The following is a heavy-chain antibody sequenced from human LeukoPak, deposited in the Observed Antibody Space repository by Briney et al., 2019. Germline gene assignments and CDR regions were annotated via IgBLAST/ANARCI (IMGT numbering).Heavy chain of an antibody. J-gene: IGHJ3*02. V-gene: IGHV3-21*01. CDR3: ARDFLRLRAFDI. D-gene: IGHD2/OR15-2a*01. CDR2: ISSSSSYI. CDR1: GFTFSSYS. Sequence: GGSLRLSCAASGFTFSSYSMNWVRQAPGKGLEWVSSISSSSSYIYYADSVKGRFTISRDNAKNSLYLQRNSLRAEDTAVYYCARDFLRLRAFDIWGQGTMVTVSS.